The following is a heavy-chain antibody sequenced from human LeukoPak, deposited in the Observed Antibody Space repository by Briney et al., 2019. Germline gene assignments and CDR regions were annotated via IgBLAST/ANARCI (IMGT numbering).Heavy chain of an antibody. CDR3: ARLCSGMVAATYYFDY. CDR2: IYPGDSDT. Sequence: GESLKISCKGSGYSFTSYWIGWVRQMPGKGLEWMGIIYPGDSDTRYSPSFQGQVTISADKSISTAYLQWSSLKASDTAMYYCARLCSGMVAATYYFDYWGQGTLVTVSS. D-gene: IGHD2-15*01. J-gene: IGHJ4*02. CDR1: GYSFTSYW. V-gene: IGHV5-51*01.